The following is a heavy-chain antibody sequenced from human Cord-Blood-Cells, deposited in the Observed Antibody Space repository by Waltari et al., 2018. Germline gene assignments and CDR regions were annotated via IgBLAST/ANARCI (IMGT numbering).Heavy chain of an antibody. D-gene: IGHD1-7*01. Sequence: EVQLVESGGGLVKPGGSLRLSCAASGFTFSSYSMNWVRQAPGKGLEWVSSISSSNSYIYYADSVKGRFTISRDNAKNSLYLQMNSLRAEDTAVYYCATTTRSGFDYWGQGTLVTVSS. CDR2: ISSSNSYI. J-gene: IGHJ4*02. CDR1: GFTFSSYS. V-gene: IGHV3-21*01. CDR3: ATTTRSGFDY.